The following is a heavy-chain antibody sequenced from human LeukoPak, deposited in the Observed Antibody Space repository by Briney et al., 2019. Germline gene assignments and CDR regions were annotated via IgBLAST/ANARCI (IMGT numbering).Heavy chain of an antibody. CDR1: GYTFTSYD. D-gene: IGHD3-3*01. J-gene: IGHJ6*02. V-gene: IGHV1-8*01. Sequence: SVKVSCKASGYTFTSYDINWVRQATGQGLKWMGWMNPNSGNTGYAQKFQGRVTMTRNTSISTAYMELSSLRSEDTAVYYCARGPYYDFWSGYPYYYYYGMDVWGQGTTVTVSS. CDR2: MNPNSGNT. CDR3: ARGPYYDFWSGYPYYYYYGMDV.